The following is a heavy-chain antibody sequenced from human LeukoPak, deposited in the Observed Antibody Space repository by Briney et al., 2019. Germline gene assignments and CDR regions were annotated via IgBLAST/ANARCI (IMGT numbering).Heavy chain of an antibody. Sequence: GGSLRLSCAASGFTFSSYAMSWVRQAPGKGLEWVSAISGSGGSTYYADSVKGRFTISRDNSKNTLYLQINSLRAEDTAVYYCAKGTYDILTGYYDPWGQGTLVTVSS. CDR2: ISGSGGST. CDR3: AKGTYDILTGYYDP. V-gene: IGHV3-23*01. CDR1: GFTFSSYA. D-gene: IGHD3-9*01. J-gene: IGHJ5*02.